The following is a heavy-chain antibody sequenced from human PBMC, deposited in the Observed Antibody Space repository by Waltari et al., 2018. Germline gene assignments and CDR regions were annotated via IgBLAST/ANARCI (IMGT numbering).Heavy chain of an antibody. CDR3: AKERRAVTFPRDFCDY. CDR2: ISGSGGST. V-gene: IGHV3-23*04. CDR1: GFTFSSYA. D-gene: IGHD4-17*01. Sequence: EVQLVESGGGLVQPGGSLRLSCAASGFTFSSYAMSWVRQAPGKGLEWVSAISGSGGSTYYADSVKGRFTISRDNSKNTLYLQMNSLRAEDTAVYYCAKERRAVTFPRDFCDYWGQGTLVTVSS. J-gene: IGHJ4*02.